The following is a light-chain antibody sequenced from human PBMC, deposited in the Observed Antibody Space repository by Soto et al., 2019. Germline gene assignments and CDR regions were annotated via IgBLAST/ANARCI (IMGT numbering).Light chain of an antibody. V-gene: IGKV1-5*03. CDR2: KAS. Sequence: DIQMTQSPSTLSASVGDRVTITCRACQSISSWLAWYQQKPGKAPKLLIYKASTLESGVPSRFSGSGSGTEFTLTIPSLQPDDLATYYCQQSNSYWTFGPLTKVEI. CDR1: QSISSW. J-gene: IGKJ1*01. CDR3: QQSNSYWT.